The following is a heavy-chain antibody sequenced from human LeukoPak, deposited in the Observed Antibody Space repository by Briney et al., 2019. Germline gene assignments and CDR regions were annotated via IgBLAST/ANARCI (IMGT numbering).Heavy chain of an antibody. J-gene: IGHJ4*02. CDR2: IYYSGST. CDR3: ARLVVVVAGFDY. D-gene: IGHD2-15*01. V-gene: IGHV4-39*01. Sequence: GSLRLSCAASGFIFSSSWMSWIRQPPGKGLEWIGSIYYSGSTYYNPSLKSRVTISVDTSKNQFSLKLSSVTAADTAVYYCARLVVVVAGFDYWGQGTLVTVSS. CDR1: GFIFSSSW.